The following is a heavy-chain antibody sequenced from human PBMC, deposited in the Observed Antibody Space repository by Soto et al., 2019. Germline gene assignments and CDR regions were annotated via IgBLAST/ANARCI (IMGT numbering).Heavy chain of an antibody. J-gene: IGHJ4*02. D-gene: IGHD3-22*01. CDR3: AKHLYSLDYYDSSGYYHTSDY. CDR1: GFTFSSYA. CDR2: ISGSGGST. Sequence: GSLRLSCAASGFTFSSYAMSWVRQAPGKGVEWVSAISGSGGSTYYADSVKGRFTISRDNSKDTLYLQMNSLRAEDTAVYYCAKHLYSLDYYDSSGYYHTSDYWGQGTLLTVSS. V-gene: IGHV3-23*01.